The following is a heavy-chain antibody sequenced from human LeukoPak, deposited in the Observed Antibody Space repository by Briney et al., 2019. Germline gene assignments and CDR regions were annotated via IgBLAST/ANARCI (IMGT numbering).Heavy chain of an antibody. D-gene: IGHD3-16*01. CDR2: IKSDGST. CDR3: ARVALGYQTYHFDY. Sequence: GGSLRLSCAASGFTFSSYWMHWVRQAPGKGLVWVSRIKSDGSTRYADSVKGRFTVSRDNAKNSLYLQMSSLRAEDTAVYHCARVALGYQTYHFDYWGQGTLVTVSS. J-gene: IGHJ4*02. CDR1: GFTFSSYW. V-gene: IGHV3-74*01.